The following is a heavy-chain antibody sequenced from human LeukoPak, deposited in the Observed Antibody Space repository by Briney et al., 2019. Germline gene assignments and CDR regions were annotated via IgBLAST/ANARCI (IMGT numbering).Heavy chain of an antibody. D-gene: IGHD1-26*01. J-gene: IGHJ4*02. Sequence: SETLSLTCTVSVYSISTGYYWGWLRQPPGKGLEWIGSIYHSGSTYYNPSLKSRVTILVDTSKNHFSLQLSTVTAAETAGCYQARGKSHGSHIDYCGQGNLVSVSS. CDR1: VYSISTGYY. V-gene: IGHV4-38-2*02. CDR2: IYHSGST. CDR3: ARGKSHGSHIDY.